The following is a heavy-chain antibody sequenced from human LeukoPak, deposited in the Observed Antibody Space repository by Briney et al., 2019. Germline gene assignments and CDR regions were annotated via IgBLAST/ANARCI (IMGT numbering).Heavy chain of an antibody. Sequence: GASVKVSCKASGNTFTSYYMHWVRQAPGQGLEWMGIINPSGGSTSYAQKFQGRVTMTRDTSTSTVYMELSSLRSEDTAVYYCAREDGSYYGSGFSRYYYYYGMDVWGQGTTVTVSS. CDR2: INPSGGST. D-gene: IGHD3-10*01. CDR3: AREDGSYYGSGFSRYYYYYGMDV. V-gene: IGHV1-46*01. CDR1: GNTFTSYY. J-gene: IGHJ6*02.